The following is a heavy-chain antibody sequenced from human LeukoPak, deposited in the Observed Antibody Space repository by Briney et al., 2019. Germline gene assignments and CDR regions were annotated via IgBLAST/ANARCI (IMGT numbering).Heavy chain of an antibody. CDR3: ARDLVPYEDYYYYYMDV. J-gene: IGHJ6*03. CDR2: IYYSGST. Sequence: SETLSLTCTVSGGSISSYYWSWIRQPPGKGLEWIGYIYYSGSTNYNPSLKSRVTISVNTSKNQFSLKLSSVTAADTAVYYCARDLVPYEDYYYYYMDVWGKGTTVTVSS. V-gene: IGHV4-59*12. D-gene: IGHD3-3*01. CDR1: GGSISSYY.